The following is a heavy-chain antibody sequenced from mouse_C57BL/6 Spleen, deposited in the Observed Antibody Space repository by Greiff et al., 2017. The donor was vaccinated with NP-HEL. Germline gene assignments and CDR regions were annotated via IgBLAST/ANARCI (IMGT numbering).Heavy chain of an antibody. V-gene: IGHV1-72*01. CDR3: ARSGELGMFAY. Sequence: VQLQQPGAELVKPGASVKLSCKASGYTFTSYWMHWVKQRPGRGLEWIGRIDPNSGGTKYNEKFKSKATLTVDKPSSTAYMQLRSVTSEDSAVYYCARSGELGMFAYWGQGTLVTVSA. CDR2: IDPNSGGT. CDR1: GYTFTSYW. J-gene: IGHJ3*01. D-gene: IGHD4-1*01.